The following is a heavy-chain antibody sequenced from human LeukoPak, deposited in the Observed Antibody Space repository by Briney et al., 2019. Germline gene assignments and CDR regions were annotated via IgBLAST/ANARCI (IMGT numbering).Heavy chain of an antibody. J-gene: IGHJ4*02. CDR2: IYYSGST. V-gene: IGHV4-59*01. CDR3: ARASSSGYPFDY. CDR1: GGSISSYY. Sequence: SETLSLTCTVSGGSISSYYWSWVRQPPGKGLEWIGYIYYSGSTKYNPSLKSRVTISVDTSKNQFSLKLSSVTAADTAVYYCARASSSGYPFDYWGQGTLVTVSS. D-gene: IGHD3-22*01.